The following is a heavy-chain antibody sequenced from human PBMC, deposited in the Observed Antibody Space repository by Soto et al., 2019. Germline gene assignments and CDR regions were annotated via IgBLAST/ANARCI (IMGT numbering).Heavy chain of an antibody. CDR3: ARGFDLQYGMDV. J-gene: IGHJ6*02. V-gene: IGHV3-11*04. Sequence: GGSLRLSCAASGLSFSDYYMSWIRQAPGKGLEWIAYITSSSSTIYYADSVKGRFTISRDNTKNSLYLQMNSLRDEDTAVYYCARGFDLQYGMDVWGQGTTVTVSS. CDR1: GLSFSDYY. CDR2: ITSSSSTI. D-gene: IGHD3-10*01.